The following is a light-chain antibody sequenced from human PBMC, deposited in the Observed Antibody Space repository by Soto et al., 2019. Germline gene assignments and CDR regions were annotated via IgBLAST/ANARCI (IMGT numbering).Light chain of an antibody. CDR3: QQRSNWPPLT. J-gene: IGKJ4*01. CDR1: QSVTRY. V-gene: IGKV3-11*01. CDR2: DAS. Sequence: EIVLTQSPASLSLSVGERATLSCRASQSVTRYLAWYQKKPGQAPRLLIYDASNRAAGVPARFSGSGSGTDFTLTISSLEPEDFAVYYCQQRSNWPPLTFGGGTKVDI.